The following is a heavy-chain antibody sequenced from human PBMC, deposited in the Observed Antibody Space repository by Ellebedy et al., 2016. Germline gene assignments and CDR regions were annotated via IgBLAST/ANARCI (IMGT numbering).Heavy chain of an antibody. J-gene: IGHJ4*02. CDR1: GLTVSSFF. CDR2: ISGDGDTT. V-gene: IGHV3-23*01. CDR3: YYGHYSGY. D-gene: IGHD4-17*01. Sequence: GGSLRLXXAPSGLTVSSFFMGWVRQAPGKGLEWVSTISGDGDTTFSADSVKGRFTISRDNSRNTLYLQMDSLRAADTAVYYCYYGHYSGYWGQGTLVTVSS.